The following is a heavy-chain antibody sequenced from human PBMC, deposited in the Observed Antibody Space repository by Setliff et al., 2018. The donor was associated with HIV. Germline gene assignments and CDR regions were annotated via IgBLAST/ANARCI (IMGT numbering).Heavy chain of an antibody. Sequence: LSLTCSVSGGSISSISYYWGWIRQPPGKGLEWIGNIYYSGNTYYNPSLKSRVTISVAMSKNQFSLKLSSVTAADTAVYYCARAERPYCSGGSCYEVDYWGQGTLVTVSS. CDR3: ARAERPYCSGGSCYEVDY. J-gene: IGHJ4*02. CDR2: IYYSGNT. V-gene: IGHV4-39*01. D-gene: IGHD2-15*01. CDR1: GGSISSISYY.